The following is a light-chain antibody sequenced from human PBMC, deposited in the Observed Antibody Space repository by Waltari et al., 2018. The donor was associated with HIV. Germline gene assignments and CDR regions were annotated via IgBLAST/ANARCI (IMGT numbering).Light chain of an antibody. CDR2: RHD. CDR1: NSNIGSNY. CDR3: AAWDDSLGGLWV. J-gene: IGLJ3*02. V-gene: IGLV1-47*01. Sequence: QSVLTQPPSASGTPGQRVTISCSGNNSNIGSNYVYWYQHLPGTAPKLLIYRHDQRPSGFPDRFSASKSGTSASLAISGLRSEDEADYHCAAWDDSLGGLWVFGGGTKLTVL.